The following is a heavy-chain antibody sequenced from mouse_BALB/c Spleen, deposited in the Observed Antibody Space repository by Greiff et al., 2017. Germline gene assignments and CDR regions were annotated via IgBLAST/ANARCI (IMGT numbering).Heavy chain of an antibody. Sequence: EVKLMESGGGLVQPGGSRKLSCAASGFTFSSFGMHWVRQAPEKGLEWVAYISSGSSTIYYADTVKGRFTISRDNPKNTLFLQMTSLRSEDTAMYYCARERKDYAMDYWGQGTSVTVSS. CDR3: ARERKDYAMDY. J-gene: IGHJ4*01. CDR1: GFTFSSFG. V-gene: IGHV5-17*02. CDR2: ISSGSSTI.